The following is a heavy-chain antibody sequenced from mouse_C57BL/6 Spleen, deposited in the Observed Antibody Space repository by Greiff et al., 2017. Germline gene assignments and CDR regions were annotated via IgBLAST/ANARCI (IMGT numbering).Heavy chain of an antibody. V-gene: IGHV1-47*01. CDR1: GYTFTTYP. J-gene: IGHJ4*01. D-gene: IGHD2-2*01. CDR2: FHPYNDDT. Sequence: VMLVESGAELVKPGASVKMSCKASGYTFTTYPIEWMKQNHGKSLEWIGNFHPYNDDTKYNEKFKGKATLTVEKSSSTVYLELSRLTSDDSAVYYCARGNGYDVEDYAMDYWGQGTSVTVSS. CDR3: ARGNGYDVEDYAMDY.